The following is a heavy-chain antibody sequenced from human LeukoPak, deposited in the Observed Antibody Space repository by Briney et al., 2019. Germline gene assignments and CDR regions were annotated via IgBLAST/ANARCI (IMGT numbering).Heavy chain of an antibody. CDR3: ARDAVVVAATYYFDY. Sequence: GGSLRLSCAASGFTFSSYGMHWVRQAPGKGLEWVAVIWYDGSNKYCAESVKGRFTISRDNSKNTLYLQMNSLRAEDTAVYYCARDAVVVAATYYFDYWGQGTLVTVSS. CDR1: GFTFSSYG. J-gene: IGHJ4*02. CDR2: IWYDGSNK. D-gene: IGHD2-15*01. V-gene: IGHV3-33*01.